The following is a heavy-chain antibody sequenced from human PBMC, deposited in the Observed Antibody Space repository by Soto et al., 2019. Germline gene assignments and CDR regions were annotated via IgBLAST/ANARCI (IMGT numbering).Heavy chain of an antibody. CDR1: GFTFSSYS. Sequence: GGSLRLSCAASGFTFSSYSMNWVRQAPGKGLEWVSSISSSSYIYYADSVKGRFTISRDNAKNSLYLQMNSLRAEDTAVYYCARRMLAAAAAVGVDGWGQGTTVTVSS. D-gene: IGHD6-13*01. CDR3: ARRMLAAAAAVGVDG. J-gene: IGHJ6*02. V-gene: IGHV3-21*01. CDR2: ISSSSYI.